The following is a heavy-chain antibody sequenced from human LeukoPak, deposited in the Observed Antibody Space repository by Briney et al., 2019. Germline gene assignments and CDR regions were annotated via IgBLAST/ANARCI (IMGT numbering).Heavy chain of an antibody. V-gene: IGHV3-23*01. Sequence: AGSLTLSCAASGFTFSSYAMSWVRQAPGKGLESVSAISGSGVSTYYADSVKGRFTISRDNSKNTLYLQMNSLRAEDTAIYYCAKTPYLYYGSGSYQFDYWGQGTLVTVSS. CDR3: AKTPYLYYGSGSYQFDY. CDR2: ISGSGVST. CDR1: GFTFSSYA. J-gene: IGHJ4*02. D-gene: IGHD3-10*01.